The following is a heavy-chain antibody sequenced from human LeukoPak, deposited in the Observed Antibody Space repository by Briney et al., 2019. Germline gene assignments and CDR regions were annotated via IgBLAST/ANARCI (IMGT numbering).Heavy chain of an antibody. CDR3: AARLRPPARHAFDI. Sequence: AASVKVSCKAFGYTFTSNYMHWVRQAPGQGPEWMGVISPSGGSTTYAQKFQGRVTMTRDTSTSTVYMELSSLRSEDTAVYYCAARLRPPARHAFDIWGQGTMVTVSS. CDR2: ISPSGGST. V-gene: IGHV1-46*01. CDR1: GYTFTSNY. J-gene: IGHJ3*02. D-gene: IGHD4-17*01.